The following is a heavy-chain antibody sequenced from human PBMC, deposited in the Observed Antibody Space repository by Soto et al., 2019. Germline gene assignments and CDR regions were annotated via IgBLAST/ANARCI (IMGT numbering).Heavy chain of an antibody. Sequence: SQTLSLTCVISGDSVSSHSVAWNWVRQSPSRGLEWLGRTYYRSEWYNDYAVSVKSRITISPDTSKNQFSLQLNSVTPEDTAVYFCARDLFCHGMDVWGQGTKVTVSS. CDR1: GDSVSSHSVA. V-gene: IGHV6-1*01. D-gene: IGHD3-10*02. CDR2: TYYRSEWYN. CDR3: ARDLFCHGMDV. J-gene: IGHJ6*02.